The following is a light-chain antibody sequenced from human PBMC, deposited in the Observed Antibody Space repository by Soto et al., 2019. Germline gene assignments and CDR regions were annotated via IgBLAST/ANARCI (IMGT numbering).Light chain of an antibody. CDR2: WAS. Sequence: DIVMTQSPDSLAVSLGERATINCKSSQSVLYSSNNKNYLAWYQQKPGQPPKLLIYWASTRESGVPDRFSGSGSGKDFTLTISSLQAEDVAVYYCQQYYSNHPLTFGGGTKVEIK. CDR1: QSVLYSSNNKNY. CDR3: QQYYSNHPLT. J-gene: IGKJ4*01. V-gene: IGKV4-1*01.